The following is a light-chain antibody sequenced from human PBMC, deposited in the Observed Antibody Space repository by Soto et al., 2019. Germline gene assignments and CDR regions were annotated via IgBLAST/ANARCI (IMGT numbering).Light chain of an antibody. V-gene: IGLV4-60*02. J-gene: IGLJ3*02. Sequence: QYVLTQSSSASASLGSSVKLTCTLSSGHSSYIIAWHQQQPGKAPRYLMKLEGSGSYNKGSGVPGRFSGSSSGADRYLTISSLQFEDEADYYCETCDSNPHTVFGGGTKLTVL. CDR2: LEGSGSY. CDR3: ETCDSNPHTV. CDR1: SGHSSYI.